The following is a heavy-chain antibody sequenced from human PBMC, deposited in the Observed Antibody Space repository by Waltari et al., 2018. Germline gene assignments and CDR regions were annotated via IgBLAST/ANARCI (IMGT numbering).Heavy chain of an antibody. D-gene: IGHD6-13*01. Sequence: QVQLEESGPGLVKTSGTLSLSCAVSGGSITSNWWSWVRQPPGKGLEWIGEIHHSGSTYYNPSLNSRVSLSIDKSKNQFSLRLESMAVADTAVYYCASHVSESGTQGFDNWGQGTLVAVSS. CDR2: IHHSGST. CDR3: ASHVSESGTQGFDN. CDR1: GGSITSNW. J-gene: IGHJ4*02. V-gene: IGHV4-4*02.